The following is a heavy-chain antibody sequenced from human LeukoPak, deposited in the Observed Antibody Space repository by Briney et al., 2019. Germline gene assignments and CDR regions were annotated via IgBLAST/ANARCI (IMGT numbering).Heavy chain of an antibody. CDR2: INHSGST. V-gene: IGHV4-34*01. J-gene: IGHJ3*02. D-gene: IGHD2-2*01. CDR3: ARGRRTSTAFDI. CDR1: GGSFSGYY. Sequence: SETLSLTCAVYGGSFSGYYWSWIRQPPGKGLEWIGEINHSGSTNYNPSLKSRVTISVDTSKNQFSLKLSSVTAADTAVYYCARGRRTSTAFDIWGQETMVTVSS.